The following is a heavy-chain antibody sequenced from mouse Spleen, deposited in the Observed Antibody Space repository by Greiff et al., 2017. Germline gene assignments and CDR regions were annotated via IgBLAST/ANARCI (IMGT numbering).Heavy chain of an antibody. Sequence: VKVVESGPGLVAPSQSLSITCTVSGFSLTSYGVHWVRQPPGKGLEWLGVIWAGGSTNYNSALMSRLSISKDNSKSQVFLKMNSLQTDDTAMYYCAREPSITTATGYAMDYWGQGTSVTVSS. D-gene: IGHD1-2*01. J-gene: IGHJ4*01. CDR3: AREPSITTATGYAMDY. CDR1: GFSLTSYG. V-gene: IGHV2-9*02. CDR2: IWAGGST.